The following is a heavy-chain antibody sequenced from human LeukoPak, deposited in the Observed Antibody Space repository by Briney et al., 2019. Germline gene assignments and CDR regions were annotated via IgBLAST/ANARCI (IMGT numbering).Heavy chain of an antibody. J-gene: IGHJ5*02. V-gene: IGHV4-39*01. CDR3: ARGSGTYYRAREYNWFDP. Sequence: SETLSLTCTVSGGSISSSSYCWGWIRQPPGKGLEWIGSIYYSGSTYYNPSLKSRVTISVDTSKNQFSLKLSSVTAADTAVYYCARGSGTYYRAREYNWFDPWGQGTLVTVSS. D-gene: IGHD3-10*01. CDR2: IYYSGST. CDR1: GGSISSSSYC.